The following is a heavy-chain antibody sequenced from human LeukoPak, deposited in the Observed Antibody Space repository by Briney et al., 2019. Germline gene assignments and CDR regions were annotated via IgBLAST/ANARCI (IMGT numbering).Heavy chain of an antibody. V-gene: IGHV4-61*02. D-gene: IGHD2-15*01. CDR2: IYTSGST. Sequence: SETLSLTCTVSGGSISCGSYYWSWIRQPAGKGLEWIGRIYTSGSTNYNPSLESRVTISVDTSKNQFSLKLSSVTAADTAVYYCARDRSLAARVYYYYYYMDVWGKGTTVTASS. J-gene: IGHJ6*03. CDR1: GGSISCGSYY. CDR3: ARDRSLAARVYYYYYYMDV.